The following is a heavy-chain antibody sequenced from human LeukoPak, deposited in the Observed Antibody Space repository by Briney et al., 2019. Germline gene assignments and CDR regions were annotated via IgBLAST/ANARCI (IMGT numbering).Heavy chain of an antibody. J-gene: IGHJ4*02. Sequence: GGSLRLSCAASGFTFSSYWMHWVRQAPGKGLLWVSRINTDGSGTGYADSVKGRFTISRDNAKNSLYLQMNSLRAEDTAVYYCARSSITIFGVVTLWGQGTLVTVSS. CDR3: ARSSITIFGVVTL. V-gene: IGHV3-74*01. CDR1: GFTFSSYW. CDR2: INTDGSGT. D-gene: IGHD3-3*01.